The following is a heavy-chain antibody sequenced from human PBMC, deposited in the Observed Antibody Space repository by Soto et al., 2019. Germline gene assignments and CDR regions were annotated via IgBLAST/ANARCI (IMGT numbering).Heavy chain of an antibody. Sequence: GGSLRLSCAASGFTFSSYSMNWVRQAPGKGLEWVSSISSSSSYIYYADSVKGRFTISRDKAKNSLYLQMNSLRAEDTAVYYCARLTWLREFYSSSWLSAGMDVWGQGTTVTVSS. D-gene: IGHD6-13*01. J-gene: IGHJ6*02. V-gene: IGHV3-21*01. CDR3: ARLTWLREFYSSSWLSAGMDV. CDR2: ISSSSSYI. CDR1: GFTFSSYS.